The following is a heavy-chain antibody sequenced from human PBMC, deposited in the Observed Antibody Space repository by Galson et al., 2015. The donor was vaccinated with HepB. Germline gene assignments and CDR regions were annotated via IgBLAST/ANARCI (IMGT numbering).Heavy chain of an antibody. Sequence: SLRLSCAASGFTFSNYAMSWVRQAPGKGLEWVSAISGSGDSTYYADSVKGRFSISRDNSQNTLYLQMDSLSAEDTAVYYCAKDPPRWYYDSSGYGTFDIWGQGTMVTVSS. CDR3: AKDPPRWYYDSSGYGTFDI. CDR2: ISGSGDST. D-gene: IGHD3-22*01. V-gene: IGHV3-23*01. CDR1: GFTFSNYA. J-gene: IGHJ3*02.